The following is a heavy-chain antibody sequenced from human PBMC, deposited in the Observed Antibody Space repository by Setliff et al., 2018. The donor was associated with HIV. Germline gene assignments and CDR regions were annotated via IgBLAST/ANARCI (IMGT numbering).Heavy chain of an antibody. J-gene: IGHJ3*02. V-gene: IGHV4-39*07. Sequence: SETLSLTCTVSGGSISSSSYYWGWILQPPGKGLEWIGSIYYSGNTYYNPSLKSRVTISVDTFKNQFSLKLTSVTAADTALYYCARDLGYSYGDAFDIWGQGTMVTVSS. D-gene: IGHD5-18*01. CDR2: IYYSGNT. CDR3: ARDLGYSYGDAFDI. CDR1: GGSISSSSYY.